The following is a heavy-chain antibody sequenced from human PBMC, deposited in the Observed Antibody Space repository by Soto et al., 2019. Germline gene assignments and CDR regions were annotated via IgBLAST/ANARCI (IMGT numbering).Heavy chain of an antibody. V-gene: IGHV6-1*01. D-gene: IGHD3-10*01. CDR2: TYYRSKWYN. CDR1: GDSVSSNSAA. J-gene: IGHJ6*02. Sequence: PSQTLSLTCAIPGDSVSSNSAAWNWIRQSPSRGLEWLGRTYYRSKWYNDYAVSVKSRITINPGTSKNQFSLQLNSVTPEDTAVYYCARVGMVRGVKGLYYYYGMDVWGQGTTVTVSS. CDR3: ARVGMVRGVKGLYYYYGMDV.